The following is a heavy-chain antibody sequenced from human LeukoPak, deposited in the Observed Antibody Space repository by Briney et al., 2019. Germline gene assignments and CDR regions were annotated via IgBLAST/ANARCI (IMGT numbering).Heavy chain of an antibody. J-gene: IGHJ4*02. CDR2: IIPIFGTA. CDR1: GYTFTSYY. CDR3: ARDWGYCSGGSCYSS. D-gene: IGHD2-15*01. V-gene: IGHV1-69*05. Sequence: SVKVSFKASGYTFTSYYMHWVRQAPGQGLEWMGGIIPIFGTANYAQKFQGRVTITTDESTSTAYMELSSLRSEDTAVYYCARDWGYCSGGSCYSSWGQGTLVTVSS.